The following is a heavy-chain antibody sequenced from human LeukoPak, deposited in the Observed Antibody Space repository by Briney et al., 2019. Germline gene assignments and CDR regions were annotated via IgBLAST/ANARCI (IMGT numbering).Heavy chain of an antibody. Sequence: SGPTLVKPTQTLTPTCTFSGFSLSTSGVGVGWIRQPPGKALEWLALIYWNDDKRYSPSLKSRLTITKDTSKNQVVLTMTNMDPVDTATYYCATHYSLSLFDYWGQGTLVTVSS. V-gene: IGHV2-5*01. J-gene: IGHJ4*02. CDR2: IYWNDDK. CDR3: ATHYSLSLFDY. D-gene: IGHD3-10*01. CDR1: GFSLSTSGVG.